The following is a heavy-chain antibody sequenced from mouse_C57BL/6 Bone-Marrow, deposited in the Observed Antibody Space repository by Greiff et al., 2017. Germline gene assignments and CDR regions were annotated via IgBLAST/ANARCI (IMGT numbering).Heavy chain of an antibody. Sequence: DVKLVESGGGLVKPGGSLKLSCAASGFTFSSSAMSWVRQTPETRLEWVATISDGGSYPYYPDKVKGRFTISRDNTKKNLYLQMSHLKSEDTAMYYSAGAYCGSSYGVAYWGQGTLVTVSA. V-gene: IGHV5-4*03. J-gene: IGHJ3*01. CDR2: ISDGGSYP. CDR3: AGAYCGSSYGVAY. D-gene: IGHD1-1*01. CDR1: GFTFSSSA.